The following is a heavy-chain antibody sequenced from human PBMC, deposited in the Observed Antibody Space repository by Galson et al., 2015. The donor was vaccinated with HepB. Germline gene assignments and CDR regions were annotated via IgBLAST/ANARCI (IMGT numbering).Heavy chain of an antibody. J-gene: IGHJ4*02. Sequence: SVKVSCKASGGSFSRYAISWVRQAPGQGLEWMGGIIPIFGTSNYGQKFQGRVTITADESTSTAYMELSNLTSEDTAVYYCAREGTPYCSSPLRYTGFDYWGQGTLVTVSS. CDR2: IIPIFGTS. CDR1: GGSFSRYA. D-gene: IGHD2-2*01. CDR3: AREGTPYCSSPLRYTGFDY. V-gene: IGHV1-69*13.